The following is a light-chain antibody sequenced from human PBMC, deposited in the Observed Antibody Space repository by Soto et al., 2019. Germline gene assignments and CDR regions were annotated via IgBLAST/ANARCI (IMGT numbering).Light chain of an antibody. V-gene: IGKV1D-12*01. J-gene: IGKJ4*01. CDR1: QDISSW. Sequence: DIQMTQSPSSVSASVGDRVTITCRASQDISSWLAWYQQKPGKDPKLLIYAASSLQSEVPSRFSGSGSGTDFSLTISSVQPEDFATYYCQQANSFPLTFGGGTKVEIK. CDR2: AAS. CDR3: QQANSFPLT.